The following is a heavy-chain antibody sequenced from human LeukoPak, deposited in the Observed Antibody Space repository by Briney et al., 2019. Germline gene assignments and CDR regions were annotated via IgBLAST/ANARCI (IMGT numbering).Heavy chain of an antibody. J-gene: IGHJ5*02. Sequence: SETLSLTCTASGGSISSYYWSWIRQPAGKGLEWIGRIYTSGSTNYNPSLKSRVTMSVDTSKNQFSLKLSSVTAADTAVYYCAGTEPPTGNYNWFDPWGQGTLVTVSS. CDR3: AGTEPPTGNYNWFDP. CDR2: IYTSGST. CDR1: GGSISSYY. V-gene: IGHV4-4*07. D-gene: IGHD1-14*01.